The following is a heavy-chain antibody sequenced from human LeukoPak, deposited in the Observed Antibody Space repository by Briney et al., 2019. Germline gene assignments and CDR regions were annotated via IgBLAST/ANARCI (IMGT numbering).Heavy chain of an antibody. Sequence: PGGSLRLSCAASEFTFSSYWMHWVRQAPGKGLVWVSRINSDGSSTSYGDSVKGRFTISRDNAKNSLYLQMNSLRAEDTAVYYCARDWGYYYGSGSYYGYWGQGTLVTVSS. V-gene: IGHV3-74*01. J-gene: IGHJ4*02. CDR2: INSDGSST. D-gene: IGHD3-10*01. CDR3: ARDWGYYYGSGSYYGY. CDR1: EFTFSSYW.